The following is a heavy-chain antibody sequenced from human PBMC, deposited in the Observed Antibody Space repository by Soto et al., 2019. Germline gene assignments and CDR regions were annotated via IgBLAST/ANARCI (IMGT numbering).Heavy chain of an antibody. V-gene: IGHV4-59*01. CDR2: IAIIGNT. D-gene: IGHD3-3*01. J-gene: IGHJ5*02. CDR3: ARGREDFHAGSGPRWMWLAP. CDR1: GGSISSDF. Sequence: QVQLQESGPGLVKPSETLSLTCTVSGGSISSDFWSWIRQPPGKGLEWIGYIAIIGNTDSSPSLKPRATISSDTSTNPFSLKLRSVNTAATAVYFCARGREDFHAGSGPRWMWLAPWGQGTLVTVSS.